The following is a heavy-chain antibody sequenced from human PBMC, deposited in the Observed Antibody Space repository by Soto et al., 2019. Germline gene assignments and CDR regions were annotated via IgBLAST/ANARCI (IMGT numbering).Heavy chain of an antibody. V-gene: IGHV4-34*01. CDR2: INHSGST. CDR1: GGSFSGYY. CDR3: ARVVRRMRGYYYDSSGYDDKNWFDP. J-gene: IGHJ5*02. D-gene: IGHD3-22*01. Sequence: SETLSLTCAVYGGSFSGYYWSWIRQPPGKGLEWIGEINHSGSTNYNPSLKSRVTISVDTSKNQFSLKLSSVTAADTAAYYCARVVRRMRGYYYDSSGYDDKNWFDPWGQGTLVTVSS.